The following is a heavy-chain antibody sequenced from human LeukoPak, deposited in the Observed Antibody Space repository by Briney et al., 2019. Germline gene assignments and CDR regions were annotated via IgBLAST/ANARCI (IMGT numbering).Heavy chain of an antibody. Sequence: GASVKVSCKASGYIFTSLDINWVRQAPGQGLEWMGWMNPNNGKTAYAQKFQGRVTITRNTAMTTAYMELSSLRSDDTAVYYCARGHVSGGGLYYFNSWGQGTLVTVSS. V-gene: IGHV1-8*03. CDR2: MNPNNGKT. CDR3: ARGHVSGGGLYYFNS. CDR1: GYIFTSLD. D-gene: IGHD2-8*02. J-gene: IGHJ4*02.